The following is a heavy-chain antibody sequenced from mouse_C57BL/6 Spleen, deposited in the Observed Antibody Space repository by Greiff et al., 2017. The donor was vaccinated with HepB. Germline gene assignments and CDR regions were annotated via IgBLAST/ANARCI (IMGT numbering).Heavy chain of an antibody. CDR2: IYPGDGDT. V-gene: IGHV1-82*01. D-gene: IGHD2-4*01. Sequence: QVQLQQSGPELVKPGASVKISCKASGYAFSSSWMNWVKQRPGKGLEWIGRIYPGDGDTNYNGKFKGKATLTADKSSSTAYMQLSSLTSEDSAVYFCAREDYDYDGGYYYAMDYWGQGTSVTVSS. CDR3: AREDYDYDGGYYYAMDY. J-gene: IGHJ4*01. CDR1: GYAFSSSW.